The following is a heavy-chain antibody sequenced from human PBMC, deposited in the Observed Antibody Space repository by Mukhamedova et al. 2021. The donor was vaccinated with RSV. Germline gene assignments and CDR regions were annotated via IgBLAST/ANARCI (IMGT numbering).Heavy chain of an antibody. J-gene: IGHJ4*02. D-gene: IGHD3-10*01. Sequence: VRQAPGKGLEWVSGISWNSGSIGYADSVKGRFTISRDNAKNSLYLQMNSLRAEDTALYYCAKDYGSGNLYYFDYWGQGTLVTVS. V-gene: IGHV3-9*01. CDR2: ISWNSGSI. CDR3: AKDYGSGNLYYFDY.